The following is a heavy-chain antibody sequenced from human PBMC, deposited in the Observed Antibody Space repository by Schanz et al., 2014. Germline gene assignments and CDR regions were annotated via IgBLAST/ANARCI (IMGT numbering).Heavy chain of an antibody. CDR1: RSTFSSYT. CDR3: ARDQSPYTNSSDVRYFDD. Sequence: QVQLVQSGAEVKKPGSSVKVSCKASRSTFSSYTISWVRQARGQGLEWVGRFIPILDVGNYAQQFQGRVTFTADKSTSTAYMDLRSLRSDDTAVYYCARDQSPYTNSSDVRYFDDWGQGSLVTVSS. J-gene: IGHJ4*02. V-gene: IGHV1-69*08. D-gene: IGHD6-6*01. CDR2: FIPILDVG.